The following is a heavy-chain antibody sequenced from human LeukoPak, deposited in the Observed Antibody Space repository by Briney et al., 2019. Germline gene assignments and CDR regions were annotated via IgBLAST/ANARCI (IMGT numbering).Heavy chain of an antibody. CDR3: ARGPGLYGSGTSTIH. CDR1: GGSISSSSHY. J-gene: IGHJ4*02. V-gene: IGHV4-39*01. D-gene: IGHD3-10*01. CDR2: IYYSGST. Sequence: SETLSLTCSVSGGSISSSSHYWGWLRQPPGKGLEWIGSIYYSGSTYYNPSLKSRVTISVDTSKNQFSLRLSSVTAADTAVYYCARGPGLYGSGTSTIHWGQGALVTVSS.